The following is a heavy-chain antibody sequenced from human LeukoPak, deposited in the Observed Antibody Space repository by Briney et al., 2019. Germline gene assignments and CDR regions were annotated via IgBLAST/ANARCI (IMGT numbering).Heavy chain of an antibody. J-gene: IGHJ4*02. CDR2: INSDGSST. V-gene: IGHV3-74*01. CDR1: GFTFSSYW. D-gene: IGHD3-9*01. Sequence: GGSLRLSCAASGFTFSSYWMHWVRQAPGKGLVWVSRINSDGSSTSYADSVKGRFTISRDNAKNTPYLQMNSLRAEDTAVYYCARGVDYWNTYYDILTGYYIHWGQGTLVTVSS. CDR3: ARGVDYWNTYYDILTGYYIH.